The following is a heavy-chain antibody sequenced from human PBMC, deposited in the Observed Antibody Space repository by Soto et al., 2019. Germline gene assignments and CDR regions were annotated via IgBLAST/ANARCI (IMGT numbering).Heavy chain of an antibody. V-gene: IGHV3-7*05. Sequence: GGSLRLSCAASGFTFSSYWMSWVRQAPGKGLEWVANIKQDGSEKYYVDSVKGRFTLSRDNAKNSLYLQMSSLRAEDTAVYYCARDRGSYSSGWYEWRYFDLWGRGTLVTVSS. CDR3: ARDRGSYSSGWYEWRYFDL. J-gene: IGHJ2*01. D-gene: IGHD6-19*01. CDR1: GFTFSSYW. CDR2: IKQDGSEK.